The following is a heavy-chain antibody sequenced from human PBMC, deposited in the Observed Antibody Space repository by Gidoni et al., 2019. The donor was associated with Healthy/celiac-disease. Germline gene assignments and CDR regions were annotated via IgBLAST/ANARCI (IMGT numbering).Heavy chain of an antibody. Sequence: QVQLVESGIGLVKPRWSLRLSCAAAGFPFSDYYMSWIRQAQGKGLEGVSYISSSGSTIYYADSVKGRFTISRDNAKNSLYLQMNSLRAEDTAVYYCARDFGPSNCRAAIHCHYYYYGMELWEKSQGTTVTVSS. V-gene: IGHV3-11*01. CDR3: ARDFGPSNCRAAIHCHYYYYGMEL. J-gene: IGHJ6*02. CDR1: GFPFSDYY. CDR2: ISSSGSTI. D-gene: IGHD2-2*02.